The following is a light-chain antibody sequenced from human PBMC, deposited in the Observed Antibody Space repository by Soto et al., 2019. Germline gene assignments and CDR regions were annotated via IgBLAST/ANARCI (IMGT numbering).Light chain of an antibody. CDR2: DVS. V-gene: IGLV2-11*01. J-gene: IGLJ1*01. CDR1: SSDVGGYNY. Sequence: QSALTQPRSVSGSPGQSVTISCTGTSSDVGGYNYVSWYQQHPGKAPKLMIYDVSKRPSGVPDRFSGSKSGNTASLTISGLQAEDEADYYCCSYAGRYKGYVLGTGTKLTVL. CDR3: CSYAGRYKGYV.